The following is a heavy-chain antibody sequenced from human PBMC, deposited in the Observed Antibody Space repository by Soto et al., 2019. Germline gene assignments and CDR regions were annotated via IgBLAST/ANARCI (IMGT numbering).Heavy chain of an antibody. V-gene: IGHV4-30-4*01. Sequence: QVQLQESGPGLVKPSQTLSLTCTVSGGSISSGDYYWSWIRQPPGKGLEWIGYIYYSGSTYYNPSPTSRFTITVDPSKNQFSLKLSSVTAADTAVYYCAREVAAAGDFDYWGQGTLVTVSS. CDR3: AREVAAAGDFDY. CDR1: GGSISSGDYY. CDR2: IYYSGST. D-gene: IGHD6-13*01. J-gene: IGHJ4*02.